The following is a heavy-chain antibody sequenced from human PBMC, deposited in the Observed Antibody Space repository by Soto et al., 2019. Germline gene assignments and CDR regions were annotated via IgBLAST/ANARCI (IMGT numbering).Heavy chain of an antibody. D-gene: IGHD2-8*01. V-gene: IGHV3-30*18. CDR3: ANVLRLDY. CDR2: ISYDGSNK. J-gene: IGHJ4*02. CDR1: GFTFSMYA. Sequence: GGSLRLSCAASGFTFSMYAMSWVRQAPGKGLEWVAVISYDGSNKYYADSVKGRFTISRDNSKNTLYLQMNSLRAEDTAVYYCANVLRLDYWGQGTLVTVSS.